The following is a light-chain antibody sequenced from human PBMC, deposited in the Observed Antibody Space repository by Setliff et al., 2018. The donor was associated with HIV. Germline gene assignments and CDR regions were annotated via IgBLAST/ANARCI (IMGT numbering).Light chain of an antibody. CDR3: SSYTSSSTRGVV. J-gene: IGLJ2*01. V-gene: IGLV2-14*01. CDR1: SSDIGSHNH. CDR2: ELS. Sequence: QSALTQPPSASGSPGQSVAISCTGTSSDIGSHNHVSWYQQYPGKAPKLMIYELSQRPSGVSNRFSGSKSGNTASLTISGLQAEDEADYYCSSYTSSSTRGVVFGGGTK.